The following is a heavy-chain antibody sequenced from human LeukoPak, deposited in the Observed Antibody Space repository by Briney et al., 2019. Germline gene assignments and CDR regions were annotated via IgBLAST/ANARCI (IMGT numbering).Heavy chain of an antibody. CDR2: VYYSGST. CDR1: DYSISSSDY. Sequence: SETLSLTCAVSDYSISSSDYWGWIRQPPGKGLEWIGSVYYSGSTHYSPSLKNRVTISVDTSKNQFSLKLRSVTAADTALYYCARNDSSGYFDYWGQGTLVTVSS. D-gene: IGHD3-22*01. V-gene: IGHV4-38-2*01. J-gene: IGHJ4*02. CDR3: ARNDSSGYFDY.